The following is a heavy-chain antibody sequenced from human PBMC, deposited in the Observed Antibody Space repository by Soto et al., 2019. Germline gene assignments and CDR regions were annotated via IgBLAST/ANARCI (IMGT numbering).Heavy chain of an antibody. V-gene: IGHV3-30-3*01. J-gene: IGHJ6*02. CDR1: GFTFSSYA. Sequence: LRLSCAASGFTFSSYAMHWVRQAPGKGLEWVAVISYDGSNKYYADSVKGRFTVSRDDSKNTLYLQMNSLRTEDTAVYYCVRASGMDVWGQGTTVTVSS. CDR3: VRASGMDV. CDR2: ISYDGSNK.